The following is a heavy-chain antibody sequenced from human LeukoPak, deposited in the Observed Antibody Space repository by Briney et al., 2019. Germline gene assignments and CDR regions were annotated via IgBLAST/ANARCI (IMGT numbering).Heavy chain of an antibody. Sequence: PGGSLRLSCAASGFTFSSYAISWVRQAPGKGLEWVSAIGGSGGSTYYADSVKGRFTISRDNSKNTLYLQMNSLRAEDTAVYYCAKASTDILTGYYPDYWGQGTLVTVSS. V-gene: IGHV3-23*01. J-gene: IGHJ4*02. CDR2: IGGSGGST. CDR3: AKASTDILTGYYPDY. D-gene: IGHD3-9*01. CDR1: GFTFSSYA.